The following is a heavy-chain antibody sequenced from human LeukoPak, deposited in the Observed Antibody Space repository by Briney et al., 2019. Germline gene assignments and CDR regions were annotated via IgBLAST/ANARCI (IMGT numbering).Heavy chain of an antibody. CDR2: INHSGST. V-gene: IGHV4-34*01. CDR1: GGSFSGYY. Sequence: SETLSLTCAVYGGSFSGYYWSWIRQPPGKGLEWIGEINHSGSTSYNPSLKSRVTISVDTSKNQFSLKLSSVTAADTAVYYCARSITIFGVVIPFDPWGRGTLVTVSS. D-gene: IGHD3-3*01. J-gene: IGHJ5*02. CDR3: ARSITIFGVVIPFDP.